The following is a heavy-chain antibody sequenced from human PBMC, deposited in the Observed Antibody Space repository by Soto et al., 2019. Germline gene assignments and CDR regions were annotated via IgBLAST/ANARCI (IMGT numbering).Heavy chain of an antibody. CDR3: ARGYGSGRWYYYYGMDV. D-gene: IGHD3-10*01. Sequence: SETLSLTCAVYGGSFIGYYWSWIRQPPGKGLEWIGEINHSGSTNYNPSLKSRVTISVDTSKNQFSLKLSSVTAADTAVYYCARGYGSGRWYYYYGMDVWGQGTTVTVSS. CDR2: INHSGST. J-gene: IGHJ6*02. CDR1: GGSFIGYY. V-gene: IGHV4-34*01.